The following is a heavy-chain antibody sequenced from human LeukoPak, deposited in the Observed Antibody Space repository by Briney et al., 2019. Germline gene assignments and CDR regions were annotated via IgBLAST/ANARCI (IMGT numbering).Heavy chain of an antibody. V-gene: IGHV4-59*08. Sequence: PSETLSLTCTVSGGSISSFYWSWIRQPPGKGLESIGWIYYTGTTLYNPPFKSRATFSVDTSKTQFSLKLSSVTAADTAVYYCARHDNGGSYPLDYCCQGILVTDSS. CDR1: GGSISSFY. CDR3: ARHDNGGSYPLDY. D-gene: IGHD1-26*01. CDR2: IYYTGTT. J-gene: IGHJ4*02.